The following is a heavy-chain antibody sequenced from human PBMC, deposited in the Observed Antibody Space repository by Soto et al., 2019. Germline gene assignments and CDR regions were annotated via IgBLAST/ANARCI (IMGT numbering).Heavy chain of an antibody. CDR2: ISAYNGNT. V-gene: IGHV1-18*01. D-gene: IGHD3-10*01. Sequence: ASVKVSCKASGYTFTSYGISWVRQAPGQGLEWMGWISAYNGNTNYAQKLQGRVTMTTDTSTSTAYMELRSLRSDDTAVYYCAREVSGYYGSGSYYNTRYNWFDPWGQGTLVTSPQ. CDR3: AREVSGYYGSGSYYNTRYNWFDP. CDR1: GYTFTSYG. J-gene: IGHJ5*02.